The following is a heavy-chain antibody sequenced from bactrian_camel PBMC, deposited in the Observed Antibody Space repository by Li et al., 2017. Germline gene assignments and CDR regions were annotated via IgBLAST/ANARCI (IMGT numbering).Heavy chain of an antibody. CDR3: QSRCFRDGNWRLV. V-gene: IGHV3S53*01. CDR2: ISPDGTT. J-gene: IGHJ4*01. CDR1: EGAYRKYY. D-gene: IGHD8*01. Sequence: LVESGGGSVQTGGSLRLSCAASEGAYRKYYMGWLRQAEGKQREWVSAISPDGTTKLADSIKGRFTISQDKDKDTVYLQLNSATPEDTAMYSCQSRCFRDGNWRLVRGKGTQVTVS.